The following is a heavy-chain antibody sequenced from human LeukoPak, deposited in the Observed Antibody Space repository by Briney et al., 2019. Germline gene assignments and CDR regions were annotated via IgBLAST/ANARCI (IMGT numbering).Heavy chain of an antibody. D-gene: IGHD3-22*01. CDR3: ARDPRPMIVVAYDY. J-gene: IGHJ4*02. Sequence: PSETLSLTCTVSGGSISSSSYYWGWIRQPPGKGLEWIGSIYYSGSTYYNPSLKSRVTISVDTSKNQFSLKLSSVTAADTAVYYCARDPRPMIVVAYDYWGQGTLVTVSS. CDR1: GGSISSSSYY. V-gene: IGHV4-39*07. CDR2: IYYSGST.